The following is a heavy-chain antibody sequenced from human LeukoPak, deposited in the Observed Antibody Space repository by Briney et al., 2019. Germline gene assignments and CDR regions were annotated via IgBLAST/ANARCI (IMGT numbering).Heavy chain of an antibody. V-gene: IGHV3-53*01. J-gene: IGHJ4*02. Sequence: PVGSLRLSCAASGFTVSSNYMSWVRQAPGKGLEWVSVIYSGGSTYYADSVKGRFTISRDNSKNTLYLQMNSLRAEDTAVYYCARDGYNYSFDYWGQGTLVTVSS. CDR1: GFTVSSNY. CDR3: ARDGYNYSFDY. D-gene: IGHD5-24*01. CDR2: IYSGGST.